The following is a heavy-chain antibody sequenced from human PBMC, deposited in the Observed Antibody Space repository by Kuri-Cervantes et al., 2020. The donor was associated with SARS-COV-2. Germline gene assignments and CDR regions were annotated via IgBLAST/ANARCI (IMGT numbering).Heavy chain of an antibody. CDR3: ARDASSSWVSWFDL. CDR1: GFTFFTYA. J-gene: IGHJ5*02. V-gene: IGHV3-21*01. CDR2: ITTGSTFI. Sequence: GESLKISCAASGFTFFTYAMSWVRQAPGKGLEWVSSITTGSTFIFSADSLKGRFATSRDNAKKSLYLQIDDLRAEDTAVYYCARDASSSWVSWFDLWGQGTLVTVSS. D-gene: IGHD6-13*01.